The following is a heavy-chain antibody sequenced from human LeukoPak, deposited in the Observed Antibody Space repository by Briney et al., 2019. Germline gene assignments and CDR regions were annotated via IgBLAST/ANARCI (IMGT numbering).Heavy chain of an antibody. CDR1: GFTVNNYG. J-gene: IGHJ4*02. CDR2: LIDDGSNN. D-gene: IGHD4-11*01. V-gene: IGHV3-30*18. CDR3: AKILPNEVTADY. Sequence: GGSLSLSASASGFTVNNYGMEWVGHAPGKGLEWVVELIDDGSNNTDADYVKGRFTSSRDNSKNTLYLQMNSLRAEDTAVYYCAKILPNEVTADYWGQGTLVTVSS.